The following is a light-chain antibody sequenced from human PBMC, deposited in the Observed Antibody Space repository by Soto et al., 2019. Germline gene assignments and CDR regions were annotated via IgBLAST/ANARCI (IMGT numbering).Light chain of an antibody. V-gene: IGKV3-15*01. CDR2: GAS. J-gene: IGKJ1*01. Sequence: IVMTQSPATLSVSPGERATLSCRASQSVSSNLAWYQQKPGQAPRLLIYGASTRATGIPARFSGSGSGTEFTLTISSLQSEDFAVYHCPKYNNCPSCTFGQGTKVDIX. CDR3: PKYNNCPSCT. CDR1: QSVSSN.